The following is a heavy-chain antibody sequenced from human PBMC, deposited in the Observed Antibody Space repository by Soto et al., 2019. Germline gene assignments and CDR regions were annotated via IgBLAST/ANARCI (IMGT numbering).Heavy chain of an antibody. D-gene: IGHD5-18*01. J-gene: IGHJ4*02. Sequence: PSETLSLTCTVSGGSISSGGYYWSWIRQHPGKGLEWIGYIYYSGSTYYNPSLKSRVTISVDTSKNQFSLKLSSVTAADTAVYYCARIQDTAMDPFDYWGQGTLVTSPQ. V-gene: IGHV4-31*03. CDR1: GGSISSGGYY. CDR3: ARIQDTAMDPFDY. CDR2: IYYSGST.